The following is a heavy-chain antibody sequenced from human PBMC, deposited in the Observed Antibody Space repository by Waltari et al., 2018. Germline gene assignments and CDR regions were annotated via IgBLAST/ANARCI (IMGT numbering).Heavy chain of an antibody. D-gene: IGHD6-6*01. CDR2: ISAYNGNT. Sequence: QVQLVQSGAEVKKPGASVKVSCKASGYTFTSYGISWVRQAPGQGLEWMGWISAYNGNTNYAQKFQGRVTMTRDTSISTAYMELSRLRSDDTAVYYCVIAARPPYYFDYWGQGTLVTVSS. J-gene: IGHJ4*02. CDR3: VIAARPPYYFDY. CDR1: GYTFTSYG. V-gene: IGHV1-18*01.